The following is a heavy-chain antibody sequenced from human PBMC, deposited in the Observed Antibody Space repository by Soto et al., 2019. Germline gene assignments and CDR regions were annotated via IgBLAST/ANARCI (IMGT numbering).Heavy chain of an antibody. CDR2: VSHSGGA. CDR3: AREKVVLVRASVRVWDEYQYYGLDV. V-gene: IGHV4-34*01. J-gene: IGHJ6*02. D-gene: IGHD3-16*01. Sequence: PSETLSLTCDTCRGSFNDHYCNWIRSPPGKGLERHGKVSHSGGASYNPSLRSRVTDAVDTSKNQFTLRLTSGTAADTAFYYCAREKVVLVRASVRVWDEYQYYGLDVLCQETTVTVSS. CDR1: RGSFNDHY.